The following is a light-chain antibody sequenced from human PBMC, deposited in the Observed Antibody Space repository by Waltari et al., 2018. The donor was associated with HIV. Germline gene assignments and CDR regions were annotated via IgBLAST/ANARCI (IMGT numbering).Light chain of an antibody. Sequence: EIVLTQSPGTLSLSPGERATLSCRASQSVSSSYLAWYQQKPGQAPRLLIYGASSRATGIPDRFSGSDSETDFTRTISRLEPEDFAVYYCQQYGSSSVTFGQGTKLEIK. CDR3: QQYGSSSVT. J-gene: IGKJ2*01. CDR1: QSVSSSY. CDR2: GAS. V-gene: IGKV3-20*01.